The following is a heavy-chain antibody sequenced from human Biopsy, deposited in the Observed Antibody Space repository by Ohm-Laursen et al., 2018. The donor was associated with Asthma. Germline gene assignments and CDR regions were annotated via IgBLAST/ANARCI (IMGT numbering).Heavy chain of an antibody. CDR2: ISWNSGSI. V-gene: IGHV3-9*01. Sequence: SLRLSCTAPGFTFDDYAMHWVRQAPGKGLEWVSGISWNSGSIGHADSVKGRFTISRDNAKNSLYLQMNSLRAEDTALYYCAKGEWELLEANFDYWGQGTLVTVSS. D-gene: IGHD1-26*01. CDR1: GFTFDDYA. J-gene: IGHJ4*02. CDR3: AKGEWELLEANFDY.